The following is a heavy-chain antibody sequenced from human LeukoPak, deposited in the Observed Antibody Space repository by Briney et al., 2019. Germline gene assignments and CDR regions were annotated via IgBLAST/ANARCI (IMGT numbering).Heavy chain of an antibody. Sequence: GESLKISCKGSGYSFTSYWIAWVRQMPGKGPEWMGIIYPDDSDTRYSPSFQGQVTISADKSISTAYLQWSSLKASDTAIYYCARHAIMGATKSYFDYWGQGTLVTVSS. CDR1: GYSFTSYW. J-gene: IGHJ4*02. CDR3: ARHAIMGATKSYFDY. V-gene: IGHV5-51*01. CDR2: IYPDDSDT. D-gene: IGHD1-26*01.